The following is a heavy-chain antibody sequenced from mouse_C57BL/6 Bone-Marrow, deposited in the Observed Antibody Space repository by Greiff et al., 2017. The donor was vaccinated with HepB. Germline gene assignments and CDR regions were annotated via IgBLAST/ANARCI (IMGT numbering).Heavy chain of an antibody. CDR3: AREGDYDGYWWYFDV. Sequence: VQLQQSGAELVRPGTSVKLSCKASGYTFTSYWMHWVKQRPGQGLEWIGVIDPSDSYTNYNQKFKGKATLTVDTSSSTAYMQLSSLTSEDSAVYYCAREGDYDGYWWYFDVWGTGTTVTVSS. J-gene: IGHJ1*03. CDR1: GYTFTSYW. V-gene: IGHV1-59*01. CDR2: IDPSDSYT. D-gene: IGHD2-4*01.